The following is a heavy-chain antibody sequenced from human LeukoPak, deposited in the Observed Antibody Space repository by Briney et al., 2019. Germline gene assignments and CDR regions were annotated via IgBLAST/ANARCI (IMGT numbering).Heavy chain of an antibody. CDR1: GFTFSNAW. J-gene: IGHJ4*02. CDR3: TTVLTFGGVIAYYFDY. D-gene: IGHD3-16*01. CDR2: IKSKTDGGTT. Sequence: PGGSLRLSSAASGFTFSNAWMSWVRQAPGKGLEWVGRIKSKTDGGTTDYAAPVKGRFTISRDDSKNTLYLQMNSLKTEDTAVYYCTTVLTFGGVIAYYFDYRGQGTLVTVSS. V-gene: IGHV3-15*01.